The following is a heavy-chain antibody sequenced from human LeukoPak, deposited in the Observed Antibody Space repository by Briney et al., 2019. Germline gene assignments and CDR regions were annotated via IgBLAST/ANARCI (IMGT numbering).Heavy chain of an antibody. D-gene: IGHD6-19*01. J-gene: IGHJ3*02. V-gene: IGHV3-23*01. CDR1: GFSFSSYA. Sequence: GGSLRLSCATSGFSFSSYAMSWVRQAPGKGLEWVSAMSSSDDGRYYAASVRGRFTISRDTSRSTLYLQMNSLRAEDTAVYYCARDSSGWYRDDAFDIWGQGTMVTVSS. CDR2: MSSSDDGR. CDR3: ARDSSGWYRDDAFDI.